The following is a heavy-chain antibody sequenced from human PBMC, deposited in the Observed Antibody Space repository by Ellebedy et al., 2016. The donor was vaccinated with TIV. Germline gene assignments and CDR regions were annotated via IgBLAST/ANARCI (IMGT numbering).Heavy chain of an antibody. J-gene: IGHJ4*02. CDR3: ARVRGSNYGYPDY. D-gene: IGHD5-18*01. CDR2: INPDGSAE. Sequence: GESLKISCVVSGFTFSSYSMNWVRQAPGKGLEWVAHINPDGSAEYYVDSVKGRFTISRDNAKRSLFLQMNSLRVDDTAVYYCARVRGSNYGYPDYWGQGTLVTVSS. V-gene: IGHV3-7*03. CDR1: GFTFSSYS.